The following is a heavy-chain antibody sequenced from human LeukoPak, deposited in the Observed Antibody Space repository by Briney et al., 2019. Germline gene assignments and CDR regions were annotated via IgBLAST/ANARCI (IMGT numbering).Heavy chain of an antibody. D-gene: IGHD2-21*02. J-gene: IGHJ4*02. CDR2: IYYSGST. V-gene: IGHV4-39*01. Sequence: SETLSLTCTVSGGSISSSSYYWGWIRQPPGKGLEWIGSIYYSGSTYYNPSLKSRVTISVDTSKNQFSLKLSSVTAADTAVYYCAGVTAIRDYWGQGTLVTFSS. CDR3: AGVTAIRDY. CDR1: GGSISSSSYY.